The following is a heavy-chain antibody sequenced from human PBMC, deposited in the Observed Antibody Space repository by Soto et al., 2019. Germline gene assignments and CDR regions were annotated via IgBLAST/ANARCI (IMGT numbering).Heavy chain of an antibody. CDR2: IWNDGTNK. J-gene: IGHJ5*02. D-gene: IGHD5-12*01. Sequence: GGSLRLSCAASGFTFSSSGMHWVRQAPGKGLEWVAVIWNDGTNKYYGDSVKGRFTVSRDNSKNMLYLQMNSLRGEDTAVYYCARDAVLYSGYELDNWFDPWGQGTAVTVSS. CDR3: ARDAVLYSGYELDNWFDP. CDR1: GFTFSSSG. V-gene: IGHV3-33*01.